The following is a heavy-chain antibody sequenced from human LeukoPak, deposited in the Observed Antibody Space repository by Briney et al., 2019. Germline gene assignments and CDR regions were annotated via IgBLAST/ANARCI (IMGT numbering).Heavy chain of an antibody. CDR1: GGSIRSSSYY. V-gene: IGHV4-39*01. CDR3: AISTYYYDSSGIF. J-gene: IGHJ4*02. CDR2: IYYSGST. D-gene: IGHD3-22*01. Sequence: PPETLSLTCTVSGGSIRSSSYYWAWIRQPPGKGLEWIGNIYYSGSTYYNPSLKSRVTISVDTSKNQFSLKLSSVTAADTAVYFCAISTYYYDSSGIFWSQGTLVTVSS.